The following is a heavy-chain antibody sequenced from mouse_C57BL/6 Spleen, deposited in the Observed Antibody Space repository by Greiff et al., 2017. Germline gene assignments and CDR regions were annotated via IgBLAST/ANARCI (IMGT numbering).Heavy chain of an antibody. D-gene: IGHD1-1*01. J-gene: IGHJ2*01. CDR3: ARGNYGSSSYFDY. Sequence: QVQLQQPGAELVMPGASVKLSCKASGYTFTSYWMHWVKQRPGQGLEWIGEIDPSGSYTNYNQKFKGKSTLTVDKSSSTAYMQLSSLTSEVSAVYYCARGNYGSSSYFDYWGQGTTLTVSS. V-gene: IGHV1-69*01. CDR2: IDPSGSYT. CDR1: GYTFTSYW.